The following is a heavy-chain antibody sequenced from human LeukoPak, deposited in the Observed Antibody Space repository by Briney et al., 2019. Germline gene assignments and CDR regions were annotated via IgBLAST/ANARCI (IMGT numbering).Heavy chain of an antibody. Sequence: GRSLRLSCAASGFTFSSYGMHWVRQAPGKGLEWVAVISYDGSNKYYADSVKGRFTISRDSSKNTLYLQMNSLRAEDTAVYYCAKDTYYHSSGSPSWVVDYWGQGTLVTVSS. CDR1: GFTFSSYG. J-gene: IGHJ4*02. V-gene: IGHV3-30*18. CDR2: ISYDGSNK. CDR3: AKDTYYHSSGSPSWVVDY. D-gene: IGHD3-22*01.